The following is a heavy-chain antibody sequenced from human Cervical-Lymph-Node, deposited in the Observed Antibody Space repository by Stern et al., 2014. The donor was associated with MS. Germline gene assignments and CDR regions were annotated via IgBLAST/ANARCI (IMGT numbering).Heavy chain of an antibody. CDR1: GYSFTSYW. J-gene: IGHJ6*02. Sequence: EDQLVESGAEVKKPGESLKISCKGSGYSFTSYWIGWGRQMPGKGLEWMGIIYPGDSDARYSPSFQGQVTISADKSISTAYLQWSSLKASDTAMYYCARGFEVVGQPADVWGQGTTVTVSS. CDR3: ARGFEVVGQPADV. CDR2: IYPGDSDA. V-gene: IGHV5-51*01. D-gene: IGHD2-15*01.